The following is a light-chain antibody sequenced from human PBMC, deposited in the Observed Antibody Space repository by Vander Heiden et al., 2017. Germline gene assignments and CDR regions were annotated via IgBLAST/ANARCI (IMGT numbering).Light chain of an antibody. CDR1: SPNTGSNY. CDR3: AAWDDSLSGWV. J-gene: IGLJ3*02. Sequence: QSVLTQPPSASGTPGQRVTISCSGSSPNTGSNYVYWYQQLPGTAPKLLIYRNNPRPSGVPDRFSGSKSGTSASLAISGLRSEDEADYYCAAWDDSLSGWVFGGGTKLTVL. V-gene: IGLV1-47*01. CDR2: RNN.